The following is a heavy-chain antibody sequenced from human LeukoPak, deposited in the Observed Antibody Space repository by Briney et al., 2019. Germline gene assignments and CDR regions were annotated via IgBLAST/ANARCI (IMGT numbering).Heavy chain of an antibody. J-gene: IGHJ4*02. D-gene: IGHD6-19*01. CDR3: ARVTRYSSGWYPFDY. Sequence: SETLSLTCTVSGGSISSYYWSWIRQPPGKGLEWIGYIYYSGSNNYNPSLKSRVTISVDTSKNQFSLKLSSVTAADTAVYYCARVTRYSSGWYPFDYWGQGTLVTVSS. CDR1: GGSISSYY. CDR2: IYYSGSN. V-gene: IGHV4-59*01.